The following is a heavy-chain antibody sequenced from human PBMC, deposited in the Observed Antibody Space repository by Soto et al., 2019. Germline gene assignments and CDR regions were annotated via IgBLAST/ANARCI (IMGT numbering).Heavy chain of an antibody. CDR1: GGSISSYY. Sequence: SETLSLTCTVSGGSISSYYWSWVRQPPGKGLEWIGYIYYTGSTNYNPSLKSRVTISLDTSRNQFSLKLSSVTAADTAVYYCARYKSDYYYGMDVWGQGTTVTVSS. V-gene: IGHV4-59*08. D-gene: IGHD1-20*01. CDR3: ARYKSDYYYGMDV. J-gene: IGHJ6*02. CDR2: IYYTGST.